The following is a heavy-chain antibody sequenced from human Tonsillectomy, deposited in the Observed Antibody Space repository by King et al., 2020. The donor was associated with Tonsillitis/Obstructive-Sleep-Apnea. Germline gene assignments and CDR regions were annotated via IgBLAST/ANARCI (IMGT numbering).Heavy chain of an antibody. CDR2: IRSPGYVVTT. V-gene: IGHV3-49*05. Sequence: VQLVESGGGLVKPGRSLRLSFTVSGFNFGDYAMSRFRPAPGKGLELVGFIRSPGYVVTTEYAASVQGSFSISRDDSKSIAYLQLNSLKTEDTAVYYCTRDVYSGSYYAYFDYWGQGTLVTVSS. J-gene: IGHJ4*02. CDR3: TRDVYSGSYYAYFDY. D-gene: IGHD1-26*01. CDR1: GFNFGDYA.